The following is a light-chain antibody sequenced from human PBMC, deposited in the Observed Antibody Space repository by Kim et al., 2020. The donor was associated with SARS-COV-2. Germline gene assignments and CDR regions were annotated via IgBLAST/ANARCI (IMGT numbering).Light chain of an antibody. V-gene: IGLV2-11*01. CDR1: GRDVGGYNY. CDR3: CSYAVTYTLV. Sequence: GQSVTISCTGTGRDVGGYNYVSWYRYHPGKAPKLLIYDVTKRPSGVPDRFSGSKFGNTASLTISRLQPEDEADDYCCSYAVTYTLVFGGGTQLTVL. J-gene: IGLJ3*02. CDR2: DVT.